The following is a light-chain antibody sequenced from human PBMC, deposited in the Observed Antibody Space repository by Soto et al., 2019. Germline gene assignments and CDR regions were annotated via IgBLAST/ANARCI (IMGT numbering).Light chain of an antibody. CDR3: AAGDDSLNGYV. CDR2: SNN. Sequence: QSVLTQPHSASGTPGPRVTISCSGSSSNIGSNTVNWYQQLPGTATKLLIYSNNQRPSGVPDRFSGSKSGTSASLAISGLQSEDEADYYCAAGDDSLNGYVFGTGTKLTVL. J-gene: IGLJ1*01. CDR1: SSNIGSNT. V-gene: IGLV1-44*01.